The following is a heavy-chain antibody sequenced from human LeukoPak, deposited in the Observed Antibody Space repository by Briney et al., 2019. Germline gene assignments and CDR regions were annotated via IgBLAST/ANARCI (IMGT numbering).Heavy chain of an antibody. CDR1: GGSFSGYY. Sequence: PSETLSLTCAVYGGSFSGYYWSWIRQPPGKGLEWIGEINHSGSTNYNPSLKSRVTISVDTSKNQFSLKLSSVTAADTAVYYCARVGVSIAVAGYCFDYWGQGTLVTVSS. CDR2: INHSGST. V-gene: IGHV4-34*01. J-gene: IGHJ4*02. D-gene: IGHD6-19*01. CDR3: ARVGVSIAVAGYCFDY.